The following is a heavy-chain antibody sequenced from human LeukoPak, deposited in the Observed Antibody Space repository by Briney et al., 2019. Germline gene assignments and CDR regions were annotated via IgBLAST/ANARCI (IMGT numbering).Heavy chain of an antibody. CDR2: VYYSGSA. V-gene: IGHV4-39*01. Sequence: SETLSLTCIVSGGSISSDSYYWGCIRQSPQKGLEWIGSVYYSGSAYYNPSLKSRVTISVDTSKNQFSLELSSVTAADTAVYYCARQGLWDLPPFDYWGQGSLVTVSS. D-gene: IGHD1-26*01. CDR1: GGSISSDSYY. J-gene: IGHJ4*02. CDR3: ARQGLWDLPPFDY.